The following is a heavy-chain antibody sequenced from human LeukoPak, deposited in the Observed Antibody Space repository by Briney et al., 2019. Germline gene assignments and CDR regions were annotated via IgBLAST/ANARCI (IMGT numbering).Heavy chain of an antibody. CDR3: ARVNLHDYGAHFDY. J-gene: IGHJ4*02. D-gene: IGHD4-17*01. V-gene: IGHV4-30-4*08. CDR1: GGSISSGDYY. Sequence: SETLSLTCTVSGGSISSGDYYWSWIRQPPGKGLEWIGYIYYSGSTYYNPSLKSRVTISVDTSKNQFSLKLSSVTAADTAVYYCARVNLHDYGAHFDYWGQGALVTVSS. CDR2: IYYSGST.